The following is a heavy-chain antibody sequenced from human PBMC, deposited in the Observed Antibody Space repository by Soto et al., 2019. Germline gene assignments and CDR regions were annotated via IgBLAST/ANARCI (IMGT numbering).Heavy chain of an antibody. D-gene: IGHD2-21*02. CDR2: FYYSGST. CDR1: GGSISSYY. V-gene: IGHV4-59*08. Sequence: SETLSLTCTVSGGSISSYYWSWIRQPPGKGLEWIGYFYYSGSTNYNPSLKSRVTISVDTSKNQFSLKMSSVTAADTAVYYCARGSHIVVATDAFDIWGQGTMVTVSS. CDR3: ARGSHIVVATDAFDI. J-gene: IGHJ3*02.